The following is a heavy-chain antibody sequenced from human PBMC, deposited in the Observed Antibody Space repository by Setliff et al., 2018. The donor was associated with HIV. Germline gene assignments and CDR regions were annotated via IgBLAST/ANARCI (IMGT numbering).Heavy chain of an antibody. CDR2: INGNSAKT. J-gene: IGHJ4*02. D-gene: IGHD6-19*01. V-gene: IGHV1-18*01. Sequence: ASVKVSCKASGYTFTNYGITWVRQAPGQGLEWMGWINGNSAKTNYARKVQGRLTMTIDPSESTAYMDLRNLRSDDTAIYYCARSGGSPPYSSGLLILDFWGQGSLVAVS. CDR3: ARSGGSPPYSSGLLILDF. CDR1: GYTFTNYG.